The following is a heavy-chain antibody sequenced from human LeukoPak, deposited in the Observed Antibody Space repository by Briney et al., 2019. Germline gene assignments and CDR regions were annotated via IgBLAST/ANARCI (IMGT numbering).Heavy chain of an antibody. CDR3: ARDSSGWYYYYYYMDV. Sequence: GGSLRLSCAASGFTFSSYAMHWVRQAPGKGLEYVSAISSNGGSTYYANSVKGRFTISRDNAKNTLYLQMCSLRAEDMAVYYCARDSSGWYYYYYYMDVWGKGTTVTVSS. D-gene: IGHD6-19*01. CDR2: ISSNGGST. J-gene: IGHJ6*03. V-gene: IGHV3-64*01. CDR1: GFTFSSYA.